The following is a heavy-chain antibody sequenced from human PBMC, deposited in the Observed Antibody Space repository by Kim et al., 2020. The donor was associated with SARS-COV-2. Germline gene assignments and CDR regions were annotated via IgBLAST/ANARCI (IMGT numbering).Heavy chain of an antibody. CDR3: ARSDLYYYDSSGYYPAARADAFDI. CDR1: GGSISSYY. Sequence: SETLSLTCTVSGGSISSYYWSWIRQPPGKGLEWIGYIYYSGSTNYNPSLKSRVTISVDTSKNQFSLKLSSVTAADTAVYYCARSDLYYYDSSGYYPAARADAFDIWGQGTMVTVSS. J-gene: IGHJ3*02. CDR2: IYYSGST. D-gene: IGHD3-22*01. V-gene: IGHV4-59*08.